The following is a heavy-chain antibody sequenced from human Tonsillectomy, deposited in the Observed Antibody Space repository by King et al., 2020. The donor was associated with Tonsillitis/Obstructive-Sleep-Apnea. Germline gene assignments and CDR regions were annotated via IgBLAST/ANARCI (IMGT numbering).Heavy chain of an antibody. Sequence: QLQESGPGLVKPSETLSLTCTVSGGSIRSSSHYWGWIRQPPGKGLEWIGSIHYSGSTYYNPSLKSRVTISVDTSKNQFSLKLSSVTAADTAVYYCARRRISEGYCSSTSCFNWFDPWGQGTLVTVSS. V-gene: IGHV4-39*01. CDR1: GGSIRSSSHY. CDR2: IHYSGST. D-gene: IGHD2-2*01. CDR3: ARRRISEGYCSSTSCFNWFDP. J-gene: IGHJ5*02.